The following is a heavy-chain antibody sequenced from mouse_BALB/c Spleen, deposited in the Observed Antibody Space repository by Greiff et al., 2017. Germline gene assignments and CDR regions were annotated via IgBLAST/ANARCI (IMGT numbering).Heavy chain of an antibody. Sequence: DVKLVESGGGLVKPGGSLKLSCAASGFTFSSYAMSWVRQTPEKRLEWVASISSGGSTYYPDSVKGRFTISRDNARNILYLQMSSLRSEDTAMYYCAREGGYDYGYFDVWGAGTTVTVSS. V-gene: IGHV5-6-5*01. CDR3: AREGGYDYGYFDV. J-gene: IGHJ1*01. D-gene: IGHD2-4*01. CDR1: GFTFSSYA. CDR2: ISSGGST.